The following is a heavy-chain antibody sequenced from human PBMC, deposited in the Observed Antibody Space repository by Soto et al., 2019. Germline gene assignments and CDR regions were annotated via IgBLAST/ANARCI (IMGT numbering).Heavy chain of an antibody. CDR2: IYYSGST. CDR3: ARGVRYFDMSD. J-gene: IGHJ3*01. Sequence: SETLSLTCTVSGGSISSYYWSWIRQPPGKGLEWIGYIYYSGSTNYNPSLKSRVTISVDTSKNQFSLKLSSVTAADTAVYYCARGVRYFDMSDWGQGTMVTVSS. D-gene: IGHD3-9*01. CDR1: GGSISSYY. V-gene: IGHV4-59*01.